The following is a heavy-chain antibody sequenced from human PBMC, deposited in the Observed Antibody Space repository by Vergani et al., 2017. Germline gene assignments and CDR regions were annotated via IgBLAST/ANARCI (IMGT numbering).Heavy chain of an antibody. J-gene: IGHJ4*02. D-gene: IGHD3-10*01. V-gene: IGHV5-10-1*01. CDR1: GYSFTSYW. CDR2: IDPSDSYT. Sequence: EVQLVQSGAEVKKPGESLRISCKGSGYSFTSYWISWVRQMPGKGLEWMGRIDPSDSYTNYSPSFQGHVTISADKSISTAYLQWSSLKASDTAMYYCASSPQRITMVRGVIPGGFDYWGQGTLVTVSS. CDR3: ASSPQRITMVRGVIPGGFDY.